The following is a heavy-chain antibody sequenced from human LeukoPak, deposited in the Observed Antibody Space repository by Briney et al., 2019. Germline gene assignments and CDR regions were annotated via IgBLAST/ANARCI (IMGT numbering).Heavy chain of an antibody. V-gene: IGHV5-51*01. J-gene: IGHJ4*02. Sequence: GESLKISCKASGYSFTSYWIGWVRQMPGKGLEWMGIIDPSDSETRYTPSFQGQVTISVDKSLTTADLRWNSLKASDTAMYYCARQTAMGRSGDYWGQGTLVTVSS. CDR2: IDPSDSET. CDR3: ARQTAMGRSGDY. CDR1: GYSFTSYW. D-gene: IGHD5-18*01.